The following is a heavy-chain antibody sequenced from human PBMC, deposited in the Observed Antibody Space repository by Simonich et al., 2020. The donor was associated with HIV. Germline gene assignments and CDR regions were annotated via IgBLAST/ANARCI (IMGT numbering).Heavy chain of an antibody. V-gene: IGHV1-3*01. D-gene: IGHD1-7*01. J-gene: IGHJ4*02. CDR1: GYTFINYA. CDR3: ARGTRFDY. Sequence: QVQLVQSGAEVKKPGASVKVSCKASGYTFINYAMHWVRQAPGQRLEWRGWINVGNGNTKYSQKFQGRVTMTRDTSISTAYMELSRLRSDDTAVYYCARGTRFDYWGQGTLVIVSS. CDR2: INVGNGNT.